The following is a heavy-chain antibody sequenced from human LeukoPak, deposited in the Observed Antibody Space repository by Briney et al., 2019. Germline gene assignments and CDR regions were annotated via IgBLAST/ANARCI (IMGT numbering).Heavy chain of an antibody. J-gene: IGHJ4*02. D-gene: IGHD7-27*01. CDR1: GYAFTSYG. CDR3: AGLPINGENLYYFDY. V-gene: IGHV1-18*04. Sequence: GASVKVSCKASGYAFTSYGISWVRQAPGQGLEWMGWISAYNGNTNYAQKLQGRVTMTTDTSTSTAYMELRSLRSDDTAVYYCAGLPINGENLYYFDYWGQGTLVTVSS. CDR2: ISAYNGNT.